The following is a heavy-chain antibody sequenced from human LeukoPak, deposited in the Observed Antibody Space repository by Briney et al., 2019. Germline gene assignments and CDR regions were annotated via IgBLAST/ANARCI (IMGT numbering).Heavy chain of an antibody. CDR1: VFTVSATY. D-gene: IGHD4-17*01. J-gene: IGHJ4*02. Sequence: PGRSLRLSCAASVFTVSATYMNWVRQAPGKGLEWVSIIYTGGNTYNADSVKGRFTISRDISKNTLYLQMNSLRAEDTAVYYCARGTVTAPDYWGQGTLVTVSS. CDR3: ARGTVTAPDY. CDR2: IYTGGNT. V-gene: IGHV3-53*01.